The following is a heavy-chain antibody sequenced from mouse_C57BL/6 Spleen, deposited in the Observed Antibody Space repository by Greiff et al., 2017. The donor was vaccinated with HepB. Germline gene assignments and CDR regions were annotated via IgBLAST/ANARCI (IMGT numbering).Heavy chain of an antibody. J-gene: IGHJ2*01. CDR1: GYTFTSYW. CDR2: IDPSDSET. Sequence: VKLQQPGAELVRPGSSVKLSCKASGYTFTSYWMHWVKQRPIQGLEWIGNIDPSDSETHYNQKFKDKATLTVDKSSSTAYMQLSSLTSEDSAVYYCARDPSYYGSSYLYYFDYWGQGTTLTVSS. CDR3: ARDPSYYGSSYLYYFDY. D-gene: IGHD1-1*01. V-gene: IGHV1-52*01.